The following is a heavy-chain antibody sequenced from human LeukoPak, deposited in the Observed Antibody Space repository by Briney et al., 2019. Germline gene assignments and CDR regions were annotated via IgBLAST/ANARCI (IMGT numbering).Heavy chain of an antibody. CDR3: VGTYYDILTGYYPYVFEY. CDR1: GGSISSYY. CDR2: IYYSGST. D-gene: IGHD3-9*01. V-gene: IGHV4-59*01. Sequence: MPSETLSFTCTVSGGSISSYYWSWIRQPPGKGLEWIGYIYYSGSTNYNPSLKSRVTISVDTSKNQFSLKLSSVTAADTAVYYCVGTYYDILTGYYPYVFEYWGQGTLVTVSS. J-gene: IGHJ4*02.